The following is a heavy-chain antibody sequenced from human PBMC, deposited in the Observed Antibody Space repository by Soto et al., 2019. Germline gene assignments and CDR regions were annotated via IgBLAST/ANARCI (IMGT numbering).Heavy chain of an antibody. Sequence: PGGSLRLSCAASGFTFSSYAMSWVRQAPGKGLEWVSAISGSGGSTYYADSVKGRFTISRDNSKNTLYLQMNSLRAEDTAVYYCAKDRKYYYGSGSYYNDTSDYYYGMDVWGQGTTVTVSS. CDR2: ISGSGGST. J-gene: IGHJ6*02. D-gene: IGHD3-10*01. CDR1: GFTFSSYA. CDR3: AKDRKYYYGSGSYYNDTSDYYYGMDV. V-gene: IGHV3-23*01.